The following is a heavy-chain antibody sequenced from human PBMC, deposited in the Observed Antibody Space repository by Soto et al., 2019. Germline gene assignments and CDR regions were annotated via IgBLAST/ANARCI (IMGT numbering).Heavy chain of an antibody. Sequence: QVQLVESGGGVVQPGRSLRLSCAASGFTFSSYGMHWVRQAPGKGLEWVAVISYDGSNKYYADSVKGRFTISRDNSKNTWYRKRNSRSAGEADVDYGANGFGGGGAGVWGKGTTVTVSS. D-gene: IGHD3-10*01. V-gene: IGHV3-30*18. CDR1: GFTFSSYG. CDR2: ISYDGSNK. J-gene: IGHJ6*04. CDR3: ANGFGGGGAGV.